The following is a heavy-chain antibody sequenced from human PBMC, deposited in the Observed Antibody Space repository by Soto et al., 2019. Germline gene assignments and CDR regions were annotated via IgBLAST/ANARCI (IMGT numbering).Heavy chain of an antibody. J-gene: IGHJ6*02. Sequence: SETLSLTCAVSGGSITSGQWWSWVRQPPGKGLEWIGEIYHSGSSNYNPSLKSRVTISVDKSKTQFSLRLSSVTAADTAVYYCARQSFWSGFSSYGMDVWGQGTTVTVSS. D-gene: IGHD3-3*01. CDR3: ARQSFWSGFSSYGMDV. CDR1: GGSITSGQW. V-gene: IGHV4-4*02. CDR2: IYHSGSS.